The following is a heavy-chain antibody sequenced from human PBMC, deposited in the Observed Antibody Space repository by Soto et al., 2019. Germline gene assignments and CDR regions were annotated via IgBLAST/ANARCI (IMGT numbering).Heavy chain of an antibody. CDR2: IWYDGSNK. Sequence: PGGSLRLSCAASGFTFSSYGMHWVRQAPGKGLEWVAVIWYDGSNKYYADSVKGRFTISRDNSKNTLYLQMNSLRAEDTAVYYCARDFEYSSSSIDYWGQGTLVTV. CDR3: ARDFEYSSSSIDY. J-gene: IGHJ4*02. V-gene: IGHV3-33*01. CDR1: GFTFSSYG. D-gene: IGHD6-6*01.